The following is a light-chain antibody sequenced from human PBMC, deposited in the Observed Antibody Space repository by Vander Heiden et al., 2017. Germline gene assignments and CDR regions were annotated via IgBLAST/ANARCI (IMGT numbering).Light chain of an antibody. V-gene: IGLV3-10*01. J-gene: IGLJ2*01. Sequence: SYELTQPPSVSVSPGQTARITCSGDALPKKYAYWYQQKSGQAPLLVIYEDSKRPSGIPERFSGSSSGTMATLTISGAQVEDEADYYCYSTDSSGNHSWVFGGGTKLTVL. CDR3: YSTDSSGNHSWV. CDR1: ALPKKY. CDR2: EDS.